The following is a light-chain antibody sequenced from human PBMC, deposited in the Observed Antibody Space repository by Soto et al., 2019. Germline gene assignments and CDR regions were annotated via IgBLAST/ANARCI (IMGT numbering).Light chain of an antibody. CDR2: GAS. J-gene: IGKJ1*01. Sequence: EIVMTQSPATLSASPGERVTLSCRASQTVTTNLAWYQQKPGLAPRLLIYGASTRATGIPARFSGSGSGTEFTLTISSLQSEDFAVYYCQQYNNWPPWTFGQGTKVDI. V-gene: IGKV3-15*01. CDR3: QQYNNWPPWT. CDR1: QTVTTN.